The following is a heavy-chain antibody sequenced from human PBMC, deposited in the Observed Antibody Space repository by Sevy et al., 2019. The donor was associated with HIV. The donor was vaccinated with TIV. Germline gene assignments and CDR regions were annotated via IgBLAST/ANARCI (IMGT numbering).Heavy chain of an antibody. D-gene: IGHD6-6*01. CDR2: ISYDGSNK. CDR1: GFTFSSYA. Sequence: GGSLRLSCAASGFTFSSYAMHWVRQAPGKGLEWVAVISYDGSNKYYADSVKGRFTISRDNSKNTLYLKMNSLRAEDTAVYYCARGVASIAARTRKGYYYGMDVWGQGTTVTVSS. CDR3: ARGVASIAARTRKGYYYGMDV. V-gene: IGHV3-30*04. J-gene: IGHJ6*02.